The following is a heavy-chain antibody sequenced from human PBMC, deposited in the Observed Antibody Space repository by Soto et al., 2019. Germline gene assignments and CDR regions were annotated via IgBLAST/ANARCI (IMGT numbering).Heavy chain of an antibody. D-gene: IGHD3-16*01. CDR2: IYYSGST. CDR3: ARDRDDYAIGGNWFDP. V-gene: IGHV4-30-4*01. CDR1: GGSISSGDYY. J-gene: IGHJ5*02. Sequence: SETLSLTCTVSGGSISSGDYYWSWIRQPPGKGLEWIGYIYYSGSTYYNPSLKSRVTISVDTSKNQFSLKLSSVTAADTAVYYCARDRDDYAIGGNWFDPWGQGTLVTVSS.